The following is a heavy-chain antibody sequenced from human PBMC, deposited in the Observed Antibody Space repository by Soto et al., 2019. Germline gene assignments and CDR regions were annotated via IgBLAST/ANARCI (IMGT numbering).Heavy chain of an antibody. Sequence: GGSLRLSCAASGFTFSSYSMNWVRQAPGKGLEWVSYISSSSSTIYYADSVKGRFTISRDNAKNSLYLQMNSLRDEDTAVYYCARALGEWLLGARVYYYGMDVWGQGTTVTVSS. V-gene: IGHV3-48*02. CDR3: ARALGEWLLGARVYYYGMDV. CDR1: GFTFSSYS. J-gene: IGHJ6*02. D-gene: IGHD3-3*01. CDR2: ISSSSSTI.